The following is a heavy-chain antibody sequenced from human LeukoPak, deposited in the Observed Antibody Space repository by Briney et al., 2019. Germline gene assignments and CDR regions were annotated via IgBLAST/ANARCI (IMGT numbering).Heavy chain of an antibody. CDR3: AKVTWLQFVVGPLGY. J-gene: IGHJ4*02. Sequence: GGSLRLSCAASGFTFSSYAMSWVRQAPGKGLEWVSAISGSGGSTYYADSAKGRFTISRDNSKNTLYLQMNSLRAEDTAVYYCAKVTWLQFVVGPLGYWGQGTLVTVSS. D-gene: IGHD5-24*01. V-gene: IGHV3-23*01. CDR2: ISGSGGST. CDR1: GFTFSSYA.